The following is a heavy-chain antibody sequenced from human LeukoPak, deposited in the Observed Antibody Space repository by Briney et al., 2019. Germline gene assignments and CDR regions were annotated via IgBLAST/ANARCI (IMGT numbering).Heavy chain of an antibody. CDR1: GYTFTSYY. CDR2: INPSGGST. Sequence: ASVKVSCKASGYTFTSYYMHWVRQAPGQGLEWMGIINPSGGSTSYAQKFQGRVTITTDESTSAAYMELSSLRSEDTAVHYCARPGSGYYYGPFDYWGQGTLVTVSS. D-gene: IGHD3-22*01. V-gene: IGHV1-46*01. J-gene: IGHJ4*02. CDR3: ARPGSGYYYGPFDY.